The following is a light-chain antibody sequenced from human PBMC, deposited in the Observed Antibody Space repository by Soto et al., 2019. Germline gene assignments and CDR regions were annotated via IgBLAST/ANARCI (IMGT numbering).Light chain of an antibody. CDR1: QTVYSSY. V-gene: IGKV3-20*01. J-gene: IGKJ1*01. CDR2: GAS. CDR3: HRYGSSRT. Sequence: DIVLTQSPGTLSLSPGERATLSCRASQTVYSSYLAWYQQKPGQAPRLLIYGASSRATGIPDRVSGRGSGTDFTLTISRLEPEDCAVYYCHRYGSSRTFGHGTKVEIK.